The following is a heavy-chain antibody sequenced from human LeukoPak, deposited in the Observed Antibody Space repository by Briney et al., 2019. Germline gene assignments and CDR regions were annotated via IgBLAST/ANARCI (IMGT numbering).Heavy chain of an antibody. CDR2: IHWNGGRK. J-gene: IGHJ4*02. D-gene: IGHD2-15*01. Sequence: GGSLRPSCAASGFTFDEYGLSWVSQVPGKGVEWVSGIHWNGGRKKYADSVKGRFTIYRENTKNSLYLQMKRLRDRETALYYCARGYCGSSSCSRGFDYWGQGTLVTVSS. V-gene: IGHV3-20*04. CDR3: ARGYCGSSSCSRGFDY. CDR1: GFTFDEYG.